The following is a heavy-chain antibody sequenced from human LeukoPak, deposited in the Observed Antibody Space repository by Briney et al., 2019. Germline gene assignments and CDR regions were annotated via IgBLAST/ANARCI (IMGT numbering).Heavy chain of an antibody. CDR1: DGSISSYY. CDR2: IYYSGST. J-gene: IGHJ6*02. Sequence: SETLSLTCTYSDGSISSYYWSWIRQPPGKGLEWIGYIYYSGSTNYNPSLKSRVTISVDTSKNQFSLKLSSVTAADTAVYYCARRTAYCSGTSCSYYYYYYGMDVWGQGTTVTVSS. V-gene: IGHV4-59*12. CDR3: ARRTAYCSGTSCSYYYYYYGMDV. D-gene: IGHD2-2*01.